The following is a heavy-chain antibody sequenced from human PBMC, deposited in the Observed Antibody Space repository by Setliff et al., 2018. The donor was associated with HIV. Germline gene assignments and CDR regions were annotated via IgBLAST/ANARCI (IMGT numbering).Heavy chain of an antibody. CDR3: ARVLLRTNPLYGVASNWFDP. Sequence: GGSLRLSCAASGFTFSAHWMNWVRQAPGKGLEWVANISPEGNKKYYVGSVKGRFTSSRDNAKSSLFLQMSGLRPEDTAVYYCARVLLRTNPLYGVASNWFDPWGQGTLVTVSS. D-gene: IGHD2-8*01. CDR2: ISPEGNKK. V-gene: IGHV3-7*03. J-gene: IGHJ5*02. CDR1: GFTFSAHW.